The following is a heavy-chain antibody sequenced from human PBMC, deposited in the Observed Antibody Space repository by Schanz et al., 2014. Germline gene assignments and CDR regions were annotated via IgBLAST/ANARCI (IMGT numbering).Heavy chain of an antibody. CDR2: ITRQGTT. V-gene: IGHV3-23*04. Sequence: EVQLVDSGGGLVQPGGSLRLSCTVSGFTVNNYAMNWVRQAPGRGLEWVSGITRQGTTYYADSVKGRVTISRDNSRNTLFLQMRNLRADDTALYYCAKGKSEVRGIILDYWGQGTMVVVSS. CDR1: GFTVNNYA. D-gene: IGHD3-10*01. CDR3: AKGKSEVRGIILDY. J-gene: IGHJ4*02.